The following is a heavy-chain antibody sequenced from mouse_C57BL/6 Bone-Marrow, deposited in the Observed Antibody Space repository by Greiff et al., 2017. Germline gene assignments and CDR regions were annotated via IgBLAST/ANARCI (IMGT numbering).Heavy chain of an antibody. Sequence: VQLQQSGAELARPGASVKLSCKASGYTFTSYGISWVKQRTGQGLEWIGEIFPRSGNTYYNEKFKGKATLTADTSSSTAYMELRSLTSEASAVYFCANGNGYGRGFAYWGQGTLVTVSA. V-gene: IGHV1-81*01. CDR2: IFPRSGNT. D-gene: IGHD2-2*01. J-gene: IGHJ3*01. CDR1: GYTFTSYG. CDR3: ANGNGYGRGFAY.